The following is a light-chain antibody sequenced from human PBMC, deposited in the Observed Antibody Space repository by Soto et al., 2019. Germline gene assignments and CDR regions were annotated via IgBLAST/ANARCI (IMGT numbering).Light chain of an antibody. CDR2: DVS. Sequence: DIQMTQSPSTLPASVGDRITITCRASQNIERWLAWYQQKPGKAPKLLLYDVSSLESEVTSRFSGSGSGTEYILTITGLQPDDFATYFCQQFKSGTWTFGQGTKVDTK. J-gene: IGKJ1*01. V-gene: IGKV1-5*01. CDR1: QNIERW. CDR3: QQFKSGTWT.